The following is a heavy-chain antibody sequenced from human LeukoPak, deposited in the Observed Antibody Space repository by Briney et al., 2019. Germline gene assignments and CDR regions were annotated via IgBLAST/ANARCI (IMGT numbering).Heavy chain of an antibody. CDR1: GFTFSSYA. J-gene: IGHJ4*02. CDR3: AKDPSTVTTSLPWYY. D-gene: IGHD4-17*01. Sequence: GGSLRLSCAASGFTFSSYAMSWVRQAPGKGLEWVSAICGDGGSSYYADSVKGRFTISRDNSKNTVYLQLNSLRAEDTAVYYCAKDPSTVTTSLPWYYWGQGTPVTVSS. CDR2: ICGDGGSS. V-gene: IGHV3-23*01.